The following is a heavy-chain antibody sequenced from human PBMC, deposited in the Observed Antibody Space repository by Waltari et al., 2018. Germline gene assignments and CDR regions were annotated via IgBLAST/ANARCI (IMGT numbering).Heavy chain of an antibody. CDR3: GRFTRGRNSDY. J-gene: IGHJ4*02. Sequence: EVQLVESGGGLVQPGGSLRLSCVASGFTFSIYWMSWVRQAPGKGLERGANIKEDGSEKYYVDSVKGRFTVSRDNAKNSLYLQMNSLRAEDTAVYYCGRFTRGRNSDYWGPGTLLTVSS. V-gene: IGHV3-7*01. CDR1: GFTFSIYW. D-gene: IGHD1-26*01. CDR2: IKEDGSEK.